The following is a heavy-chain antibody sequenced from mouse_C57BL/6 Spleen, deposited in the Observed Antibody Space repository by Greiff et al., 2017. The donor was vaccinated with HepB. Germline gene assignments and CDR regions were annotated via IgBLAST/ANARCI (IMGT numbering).Heavy chain of an antibody. J-gene: IGHJ1*03. Sequence: EVQLQQSGPELVKPGASVKIPCKASGYTFTDYNMDWVKQSHGKSLEWIGDINPNNGGTIYNQKFKGKATLTVDKSSSTAYMELRSLTSEDTAVYYCARTGYDYDVGYFDVLGTGTTVTVSS. V-gene: IGHV1-18*01. CDR3: ARTGYDYDVGYFDV. CDR2: INPNNGGT. CDR1: GYTFTDYN. D-gene: IGHD2-4*01.